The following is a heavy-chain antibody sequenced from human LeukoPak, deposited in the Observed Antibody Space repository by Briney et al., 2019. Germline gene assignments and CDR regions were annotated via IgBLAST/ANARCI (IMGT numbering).Heavy chain of an antibody. CDR3: AREGDHYGSGSYIDY. CDR2: ISSSSSYI. J-gene: IGHJ4*02. V-gene: IGHV3-21*01. Sequence: GGSLRLSCAASGFTFSSYSMNWVRQAPGKGLEWVSSISSSSSYIYYADSVKGRFTISRDNAKNSLYLQMNSLRAEDTAVYYCAREGDHYGSGSYIDYWGQGTLVTVSS. D-gene: IGHD3-10*01. CDR1: GFTFSSYS.